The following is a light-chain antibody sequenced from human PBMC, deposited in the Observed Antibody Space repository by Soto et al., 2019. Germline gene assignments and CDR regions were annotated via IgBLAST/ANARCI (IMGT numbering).Light chain of an antibody. J-gene: IGLJ2*01. V-gene: IGLV1-44*01. CDR2: SNN. CDR3: AAWDNSLNGLVV. Sequence: QTVVTQPPSASGTPGQRVTISCSGSSSNIGSNTVNWYQQLPGTAPKLLIYSNNQRLSGVPDRFSGSKSGTSASLAISGLQSEDEADYYCAAWDNSLNGLVVFGGGTKLTVL. CDR1: SSNIGSNT.